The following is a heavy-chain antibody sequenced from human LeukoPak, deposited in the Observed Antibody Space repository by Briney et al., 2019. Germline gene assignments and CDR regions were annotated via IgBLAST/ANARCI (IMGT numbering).Heavy chain of an antibody. V-gene: IGHV3-66*04. J-gene: IGHJ4*02. CDR1: GFTFSSNG. D-gene: IGHD4/OR15-4a*01. CDR3: ARRAGAYSHPYDY. Sequence: GGSLRLSCVASGFTFSSNGMHWVRQAPGKGLEWVSVIYSGGSTYYADSVKGRFTVSRDNSKNTLYLQMNSLRAEDTAVYYCARRAGAYSHPYDYWGQGALVTVSS. CDR2: IYSGGST.